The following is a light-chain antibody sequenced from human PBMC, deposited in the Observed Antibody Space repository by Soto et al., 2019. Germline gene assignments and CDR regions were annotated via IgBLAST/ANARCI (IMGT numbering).Light chain of an antibody. CDR1: QTITSW. CDR2: DVS. CDR3: QPDNSYFRT. Sequence: DIQMTQAPSTLSASVEDRVTITCRASQTITSWLAWYQQKPGKAPKFLIHDVSTLESGVPSRFSGSGSGTEFTLTISSLQPDERVKKCGQPDNSYFRTVGAGTKVDIK. V-gene: IGKV1-5*01. J-gene: IGKJ3*01.